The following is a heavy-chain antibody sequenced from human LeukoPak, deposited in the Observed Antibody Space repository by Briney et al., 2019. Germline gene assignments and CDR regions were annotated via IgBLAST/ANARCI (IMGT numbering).Heavy chain of an antibody. J-gene: IGHJ4*02. CDR3: AKGGSDYGDYVFFDY. D-gene: IGHD4-17*01. V-gene: IGHV3-23*01. CDR1: GFTFSTYF. Sequence: PGGSLRLSCAASGFTFSTYFMNWVRQAPGKGLEWVSAISGSGGSTYYADSVKGRFTISRDNSKNTLYLQMNSLRAEDTAVYYCAKGGSDYGDYVFFDYWGQGTLVTVSS. CDR2: ISGSGGST.